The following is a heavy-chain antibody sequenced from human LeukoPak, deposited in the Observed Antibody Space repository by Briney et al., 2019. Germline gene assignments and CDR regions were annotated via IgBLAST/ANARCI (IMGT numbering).Heavy chain of an antibody. CDR2: INPNSGGT. J-gene: IGHJ3*02. CDR1: GFTFSSYA. CDR3: ARAVGNQWPVQGFDI. Sequence: GRSLRLSCAASGFTFSSYAMHWVRQAPGQGLEWMGWINPNSGGTNYAQKFQGWVTMTRDTSISTAYMELSRLRSDDTAVYYCARAVGNQWPVQGFDIWGQGTMVTVSS. V-gene: IGHV1-2*04. D-gene: IGHD6-19*01.